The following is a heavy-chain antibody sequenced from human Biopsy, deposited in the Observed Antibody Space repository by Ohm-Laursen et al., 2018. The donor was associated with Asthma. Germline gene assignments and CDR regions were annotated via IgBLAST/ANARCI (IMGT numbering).Heavy chain of an antibody. D-gene: IGHD2-2*01. CDR3: ARKAGSCISRTCYSLDF. CDR2: INSVFGTT. Sequence: GASVKVSFNSLGGTFNTYVIGWVRQAPGQGLEWMGGINSVFGTTTYPQKFQDRVTITADDSTSTVYMELSSLRSEDTAMYYCARKAGSCISRTCYSLDFWGQGTLVTVSS. CDR1: GGTFNTYV. V-gene: IGHV1-69*13. J-gene: IGHJ4*02.